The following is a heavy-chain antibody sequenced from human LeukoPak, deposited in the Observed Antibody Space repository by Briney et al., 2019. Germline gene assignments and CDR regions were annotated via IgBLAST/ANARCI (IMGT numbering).Heavy chain of an antibody. Sequence: GGSLRLSCAASGFTFSSYGMHWVRQAPGKGLDWVAVILNDGSKKYYADSVKGRFTISRDNSKNTLSLQVSSLRTEDTAVYYCAKDRYSYAFEYSDSWGQGTLVTVSS. D-gene: IGHD5-18*01. CDR3: AKDRYSYAFEYSDS. V-gene: IGHV3-30*18. CDR1: GFTFSSYG. J-gene: IGHJ4*02. CDR2: ILNDGSKK.